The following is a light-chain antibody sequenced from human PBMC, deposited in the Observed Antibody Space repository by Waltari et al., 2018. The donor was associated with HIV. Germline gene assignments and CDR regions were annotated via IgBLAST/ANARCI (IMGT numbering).Light chain of an antibody. Sequence: QSVLTQPPSVSAAPGQKVSIPCSGGLSNVGTNYVSWYQQLPGTAPKLLMYENNKRPSGIPDRFSGSKSGTSATLDITGLQTGDEADYYCGTWDSSLSTYVFGSGTKVTAL. CDR3: GTWDSSLSTYV. CDR2: ENN. V-gene: IGLV1-51*02. CDR1: LSNVGTNY. J-gene: IGLJ1*01.